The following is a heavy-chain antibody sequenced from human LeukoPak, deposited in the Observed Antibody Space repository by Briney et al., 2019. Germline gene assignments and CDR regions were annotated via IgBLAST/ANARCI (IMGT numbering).Heavy chain of an antibody. CDR1: GFTFSSYE. D-gene: IGHD3-9*01. J-gene: IGHJ6*03. CDR3: AREGPLRYFDWLSPYYYYYMDV. V-gene: IGHV3-48*03. CDR2: ISSSGSTI. Sequence: SGGSLRLSCAASGFTFSSYEMNWVRQASGKGLEWVSYISSSGSTIYYADSVKGRFTISRDNAKNSLYLQMNSLRAEDTAVYYCAREGPLRYFDWLSPYYYYYMDVWGKGTTVTISS.